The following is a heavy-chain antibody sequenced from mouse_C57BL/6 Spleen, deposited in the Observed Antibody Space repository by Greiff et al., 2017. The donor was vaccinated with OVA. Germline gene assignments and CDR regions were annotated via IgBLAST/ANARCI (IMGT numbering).Heavy chain of an antibody. CDR3: AIITTVVAPGGFAY. CDR1: GYTFTSYD. J-gene: IGHJ2*01. V-gene: IGHV1-85*01. CDR2: IYPRDGSP. Sequence: QVQLQQSGPELVKPGASVKLSCKASGYTFTSYDINWVKQRPGQGLEWIGWIYPRDGSPKYNEKFKGKATLTVDTSSSTAYMELHSLTSEDSAVYVGAIITTVVAPGGFAYWGQGTTLTVSS. D-gene: IGHD1-1*01.